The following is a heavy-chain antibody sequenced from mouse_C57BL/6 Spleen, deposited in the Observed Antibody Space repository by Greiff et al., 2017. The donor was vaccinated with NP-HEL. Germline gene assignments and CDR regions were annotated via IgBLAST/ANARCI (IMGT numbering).Heavy chain of an antibody. V-gene: IGHV1-69*01. CDR3: ARGDDYGFAY. J-gene: IGHJ3*01. D-gene: IGHD2-4*01. CDR2: IDPSDSYT. Sequence: QVQLKESGAELVMPGASVKLSCKASGYTFTSYWMHWVKQRPGQGLEWIGEIDPSDSYTNYNRKFKGKSTLTVDKSSSTAYMQLSSLTSEDSAVYYCARGDDYGFAYWGQGTLVTVSA. CDR1: GYTFTSYW.